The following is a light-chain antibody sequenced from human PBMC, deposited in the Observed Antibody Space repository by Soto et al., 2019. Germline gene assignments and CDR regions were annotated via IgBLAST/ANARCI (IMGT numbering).Light chain of an antibody. CDR1: QSIERW. V-gene: IGKV1-5*03. CDR2: TTS. J-gene: IGKJ1*01. CDR3: QQFYSYPWT. Sequence: DIQMTQSPSTLSASVGDRVTISCRASQSIERWLAWYQQMPGKAPHLLIYTTSSLEGGVPSRFSGSGSGTEFTLTISGLQPDDFATYYCQQFYSYPWTFGQGTKVDIK.